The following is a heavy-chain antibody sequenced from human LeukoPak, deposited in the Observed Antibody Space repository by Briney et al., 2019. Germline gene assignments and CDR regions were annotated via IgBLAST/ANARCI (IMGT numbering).Heavy chain of an antibody. CDR1: GFTVSSNY. J-gene: IGHJ3*02. V-gene: IGHV3-66*02. Sequence: GGSLRLSCAASGFTVSSNYMSWVRQAPGKGLEWVSVIYSGGSTYYADPVKGRFTISRDNSKNTLYLQMNSLRAEDTAVYYCARMSSGWSRAFDIWGQGTMVTVSS. D-gene: IGHD6-19*01. CDR2: IYSGGST. CDR3: ARMSSGWSRAFDI.